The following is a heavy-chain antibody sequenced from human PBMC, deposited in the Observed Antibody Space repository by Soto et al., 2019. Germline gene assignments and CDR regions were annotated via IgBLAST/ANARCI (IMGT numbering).Heavy chain of an antibody. CDR3: AKNPGYSSGWLPWFDP. CDR2: IYSGGST. J-gene: IGHJ5*02. CDR1: GFTVSSNY. D-gene: IGHD6-19*01. V-gene: IGHV3-53*01. Sequence: EVQLVESGGGLIQPGGSLRLSCAASGFTVSSNYMSWVRQAPGKGLEWVSVIYSGGSTYYADSVKGRFTISRDNSKSTRYLQMTSLRAEDPAVYYCAKNPGYSSGWLPWFDPWGQGTLVPVSS.